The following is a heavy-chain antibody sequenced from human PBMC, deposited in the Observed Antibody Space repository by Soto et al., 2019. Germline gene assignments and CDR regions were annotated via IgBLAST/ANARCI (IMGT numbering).Heavy chain of an antibody. CDR2: IYHSGST. CDR3: ARARKGALLGTAPDWYFDL. V-gene: IGHV4-30-2*01. Sequence: QLQLQESGSGLVKPSQTLSLTCAVSGGSISSGGYSWSWIRQPPGKGLEWIGYIYHSGSTYYNPSLKSRVTISVDRSKNQFSLKLSSVTAADTAVYYCARARKGALLGTAPDWYFDLWGRGTLVTVSS. D-gene: IGHD3-16*01. J-gene: IGHJ2*01. CDR1: GGSISSGGYS.